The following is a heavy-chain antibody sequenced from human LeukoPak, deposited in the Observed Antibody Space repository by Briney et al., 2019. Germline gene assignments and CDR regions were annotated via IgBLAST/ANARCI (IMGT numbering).Heavy chain of an antibody. V-gene: IGHV4-61*02. CDR2: IYTSGST. CDR3: ASGPVTHYYGMDV. Sequence: SQTLSLTCTVSGGSISSGSYYWSWIRQPAGKGLEWIGRIYTSGSTNYNPSLKSRVTISVDTSKNQFSLKLSSVTAADTAVYYCASGPVTHYYGMDVWGKGTTVTVSS. J-gene: IGHJ6*04. D-gene: IGHD4-17*01. CDR1: GGSISSGSYY.